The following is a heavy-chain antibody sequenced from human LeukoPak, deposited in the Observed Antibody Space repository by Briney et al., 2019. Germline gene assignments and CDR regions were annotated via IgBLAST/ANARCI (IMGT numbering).Heavy chain of an antibody. CDR3: AREFAMEWEYRPLIFDY. V-gene: IGHV3-7*03. J-gene: IGHJ4*02. Sequence: RPGGSLRLSCAASGFTFSSYWMSWVRQAPGKGLEWVANIKQDGSEKYYVDSVKGRFTISRDNAKNSLYLQMNSLRAEDTALYYCAREFAMEWEYRPLIFDYWGQGTLVTVSS. CDR1: GFTFSSYW. D-gene: IGHD1-26*01. CDR2: IKQDGSEK.